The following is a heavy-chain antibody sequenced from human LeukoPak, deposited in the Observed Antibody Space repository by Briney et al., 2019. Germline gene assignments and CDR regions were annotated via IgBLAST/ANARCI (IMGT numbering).Heavy chain of an antibody. Sequence: GGSLRLSCAASGFTFSSYTINWVRQAPGKGLEWVSSISGSSYYIYYADSVRGRFTISRDNAKNSVYLQMNSLRAEDTAVYYCARARGDYGDYNFDYWGQGTLVTVSS. CDR1: GFTFSSYT. J-gene: IGHJ4*02. CDR2: ISGSSYYI. D-gene: IGHD4-17*01. V-gene: IGHV3-21*01. CDR3: ARARGDYGDYNFDY.